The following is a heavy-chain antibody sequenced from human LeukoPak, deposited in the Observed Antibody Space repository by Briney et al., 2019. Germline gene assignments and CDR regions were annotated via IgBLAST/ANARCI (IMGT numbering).Heavy chain of an antibody. Sequence: GGSLRLSCVGSGFTSIAYALTWARQAPGKGLEWVSGISGGGVTTYYADSVKGRFTISRDNSKNTLYLQMNSLRADDTAIYYCARNQQLGGHSYYYYGMDVWGQGATVTVSS. CDR2: ISGGGVTT. CDR3: ARNQQLGGHSYYYYGMDV. V-gene: IGHV3-23*01. J-gene: IGHJ6*02. CDR1: GFTSIAYA. D-gene: IGHD3-16*01.